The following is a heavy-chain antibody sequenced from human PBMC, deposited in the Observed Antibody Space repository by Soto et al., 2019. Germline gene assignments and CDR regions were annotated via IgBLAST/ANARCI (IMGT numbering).Heavy chain of an antibody. D-gene: IGHD3-3*01. CDR3: ARDLRPVLRFLEWLLNPPDAFDI. V-gene: IGHV1-69*01. CDR1: GGTFSSYA. Sequence: QVQLVQSGAEVKKPGSSVKVSCKASGGTFSSYAISWVRQAPGQGLEWMGGIIPIFGTANYAQKFQGRVTITEDESTSTAYMELSSLRSEDTAVYYCARDLRPVLRFLEWLLNPPDAFDIWGQGTMVTVSS. J-gene: IGHJ3*02. CDR2: IIPIFGTA.